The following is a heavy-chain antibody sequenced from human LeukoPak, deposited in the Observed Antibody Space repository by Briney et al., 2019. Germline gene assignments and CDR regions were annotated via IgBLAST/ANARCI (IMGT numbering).Heavy chain of an antibody. V-gene: IGHV3-11*01. CDR1: GFTFSDYY. CDR2: ISSSGSTI. CDR3: ARDQAHDIHDILTGYYEGGMDV. Sequence: PGGSLRLSCAASGFTFSDYYMSWIRQAPGKGLEWVSYISSSGSTIYYADSVKGRFTISRDNAKNSLYLQMNSLRAEDTAVYYCARDQAHDIHDILTGYYEGGMDVWGQGTTVTVSS. J-gene: IGHJ6*02. D-gene: IGHD3-9*01.